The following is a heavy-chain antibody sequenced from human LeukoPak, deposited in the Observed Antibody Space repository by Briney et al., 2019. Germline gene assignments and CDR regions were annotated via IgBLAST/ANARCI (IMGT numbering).Heavy chain of an antibody. CDR2: LRYAGSDK. V-gene: IGHV3-30*02. Sequence: GGSLRLSCAASGFTFSSYGMHWVRQAPGKGLEWVAFLRYAGSDKYHADSVKGRFTISRDNSKNTLYLQMNSLRVEDTAVYYCAKDYGSSPFDYWGQGTLVTVSS. J-gene: IGHJ4*02. D-gene: IGHD6-6*01. CDR3: AKDYGSSPFDY. CDR1: GFTFSSYG.